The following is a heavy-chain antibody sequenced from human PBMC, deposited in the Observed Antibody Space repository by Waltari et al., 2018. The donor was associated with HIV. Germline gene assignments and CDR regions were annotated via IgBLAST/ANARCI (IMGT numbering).Heavy chain of an antibody. D-gene: IGHD3-22*01. CDR3: ARDAKYYDSSGHGPNFDY. CDR1: GGTFSSYA. Sequence: QVQLVQSGAEVKKPGSSVKVSCKASGGTFSSYAISWVRQAPGQGLEWMGGIIPIFGTANYAHKFQGRVTITADESTSTAYMELSSLRSEDTAVYYCARDAKYYDSSGHGPNFDYWGQGTLVTVSS. V-gene: IGHV1-69*01. J-gene: IGHJ4*02. CDR2: IIPIFGTA.